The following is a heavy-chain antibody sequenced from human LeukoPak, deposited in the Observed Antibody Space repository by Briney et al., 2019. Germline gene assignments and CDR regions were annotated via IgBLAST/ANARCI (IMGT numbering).Heavy chain of an antibody. V-gene: IGHV4-31*03. CDR1: GGSISSGGYY. J-gene: IGHJ5*02. D-gene: IGHD2-2*01. CDR2: IYYSGST. CDR3: ARELVVPAAISDP. Sequence: SETLSLTCTVSGGSISSGGYYWSWIRQHPGKGLEWIGYIYYSGSTYYDPSLKSRVTISVDTSKNQFSLKLSSVTAADTAVYYCARELVVPAAISDPWGQGTLVTVSS.